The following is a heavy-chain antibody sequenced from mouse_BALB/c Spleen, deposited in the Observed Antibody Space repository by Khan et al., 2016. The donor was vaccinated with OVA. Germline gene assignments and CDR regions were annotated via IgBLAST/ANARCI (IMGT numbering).Heavy chain of an antibody. CDR1: GFTFSSYG. J-gene: IGHJ4*01. CDR2: INSNGGST. V-gene: IGHV5-6-3*01. Sequence: EVELVESGGGLMQPGGSLKLSCAASGFTFSSYGMSWVRQTPDKRLELVASINSNGGSTYYPDSVKGRFTISRYNAKNTLYLQMNSLKSEDTAIYYCARYPYYYGSKYAMDYWGPGTSVTVSS. D-gene: IGHD1-1*01. CDR3: ARYPYYYGSKYAMDY.